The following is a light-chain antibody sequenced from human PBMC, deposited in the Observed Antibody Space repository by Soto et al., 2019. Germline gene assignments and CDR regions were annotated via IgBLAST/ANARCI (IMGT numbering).Light chain of an antibody. CDR2: DAS. V-gene: IGKV3-11*01. Sequence: EVVLTQSPATLSLSPGERATLSCRASQSVGSYLAWYQQRPGQSPRLLIYDASKRVTGIPARFSGSGSGTDFTLTISSLEPEDFAVYFYQQRGNWPPLTFGGGTKVEIK. J-gene: IGKJ4*01. CDR3: QQRGNWPPLT. CDR1: QSVGSY.